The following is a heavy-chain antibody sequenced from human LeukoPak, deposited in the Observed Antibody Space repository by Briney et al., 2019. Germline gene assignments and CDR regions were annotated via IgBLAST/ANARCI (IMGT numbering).Heavy chain of an antibody. D-gene: IGHD5-24*01. CDR2: IYYSGST. Sequence: PSETLSLTCTVSGGSISSGGYYWSWIRQHPGKGLEWIGYIYYSGSTYYNPSLKSRVTISVDTSKNQFSLKLSSVTAADTAVYYCARMDGYPQSFDYWGQGTLVTVSS. J-gene: IGHJ4*02. CDR1: GGSISSGGYY. V-gene: IGHV4-31*03. CDR3: ARMDGYPQSFDY.